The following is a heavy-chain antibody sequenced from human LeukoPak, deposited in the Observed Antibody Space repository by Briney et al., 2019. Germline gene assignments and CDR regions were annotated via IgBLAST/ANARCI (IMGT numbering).Heavy chain of an antibody. J-gene: IGHJ3*02. D-gene: IGHD3-22*01. CDR1: GYTFTGYY. CDR2: INPNSGGT. CDR3: ARDIYRYYYDSSGYDAFDI. Sequence: GASVKVSCKASGYTFTGYYMHWVRQAPGQGLEWMGWINPNSGGTNYAQKLQGRVTMTTDASTSTAYMELRSLRSDDTAVYYCARDIYRYYYDSSGYDAFDIWGQGTMVTVSS. V-gene: IGHV1-2*02.